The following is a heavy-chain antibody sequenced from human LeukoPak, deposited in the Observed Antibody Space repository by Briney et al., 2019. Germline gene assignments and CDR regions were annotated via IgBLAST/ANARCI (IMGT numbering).Heavy chain of an antibody. J-gene: IGHJ5*02. Sequence: SETLSLTCTVSGGSISSGTYYWSWIRQPAGKGLEWIGRIYSSGSTNYNPSLKSRVAISVDTSKNQFSLKLSPVTAADTAVYYCARLWFGDFNWFDPWGQGTLVTVSS. CDR1: GGSISSGTYY. CDR2: IYSSGST. V-gene: IGHV4-61*02. CDR3: ARLWFGDFNWFDP. D-gene: IGHD3-10*01.